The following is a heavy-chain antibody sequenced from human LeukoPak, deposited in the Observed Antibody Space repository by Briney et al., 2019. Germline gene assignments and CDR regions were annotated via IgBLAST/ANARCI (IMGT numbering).Heavy chain of an antibody. CDR3: ARHFDYYDSSGRGNWFDP. D-gene: IGHD3-22*01. CDR2: IYPGDSDT. CDR1: GYSFTSYW. J-gene: IGHJ5*02. Sequence: GESLKISCKGSGYSFTSYWIGWVRQMPGKGLEWMGIIYPGDSDTRYSPSFQGQVTISADKSISTAYLQWSSLKASDTAMYYCARHFDYYDSSGRGNWFDPWGQGTLVTVSS. V-gene: IGHV5-51*01.